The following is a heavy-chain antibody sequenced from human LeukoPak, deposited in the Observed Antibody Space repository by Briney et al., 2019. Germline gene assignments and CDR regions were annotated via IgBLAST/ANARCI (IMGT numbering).Heavy chain of an antibody. Sequence: SGPTLVNPTQTLTLTCTFSGFPLSTSGMCVSWIRQPPGKALEWLARIDWDGDKWYSTSLKTRLTISKDTSKNQVVLTMTNMDPVDTATYYCARKGSAWNYFDYWGQGALVTVSS. CDR3: ARKGSAWNYFDY. CDR2: IDWDGDK. V-gene: IGHV2-70*11. CDR1: GFPLSTSGMC. J-gene: IGHJ4*02. D-gene: IGHD6-19*01.